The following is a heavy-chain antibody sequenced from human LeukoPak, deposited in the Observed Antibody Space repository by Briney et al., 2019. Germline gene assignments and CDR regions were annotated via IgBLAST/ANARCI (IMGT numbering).Heavy chain of an antibody. D-gene: IGHD3-3*01. CDR3: ARRVSSRVVTDHFDY. CDR2: ISGSTTTI. J-gene: IGHJ4*02. V-gene: IGHV3-48*04. Sequence: GGSLRLSCAASGFTFSSYSLNWVRQAPGKGLEWVSFISGSTTTIFYADSVKGRFTISRDNAKNSLYLQMNSLRAEDTAVYYCARRVSSRVVTDHFDYWGQGTLVTVSS. CDR1: GFTFSSYS.